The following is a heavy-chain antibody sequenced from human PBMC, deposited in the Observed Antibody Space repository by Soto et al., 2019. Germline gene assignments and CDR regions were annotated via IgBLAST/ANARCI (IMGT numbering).Heavy chain of an antibody. CDR2: VSPKNRNT. CDR1: GYPFATYY. CDR3: PKIEGSASSTGD. J-gene: IGHJ4*01. D-gene: IGHD6-6*01. V-gene: IGHV1-2*06. Sequence: QVQLVQSGPEVKIPGASVKVSCKASGYPFATYYIHWVRQAPGKGLEWLELVSPKNRNTINAQKFRGKATLTRDTSITTLYMELNRLTSDDPAVYYCPKIEGSASSTGDWGPGTLVTISS.